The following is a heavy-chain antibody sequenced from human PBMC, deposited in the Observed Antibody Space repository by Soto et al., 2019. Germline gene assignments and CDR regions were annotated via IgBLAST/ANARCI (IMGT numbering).Heavy chain of an antibody. Sequence: GGSLRLSCAASGFTFSSYGMHWVRQAPGKGLEWVAVISYDGSNKYYADSVKGRFTISRDNSKNTLYLQMNSLRAEDTAVYYCAKENIVVVPAAIIGMDVWGQGTTVTVSS. CDR3: AKENIVVVPAAIIGMDV. CDR1: GFTFSSYG. J-gene: IGHJ6*02. CDR2: ISYDGSNK. D-gene: IGHD2-2*01. V-gene: IGHV3-30*18.